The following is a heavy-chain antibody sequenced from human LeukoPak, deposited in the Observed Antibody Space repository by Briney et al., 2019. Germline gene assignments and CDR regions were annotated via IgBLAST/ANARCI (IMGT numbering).Heavy chain of an antibody. V-gene: IGHV1-46*01. J-gene: IGHJ4*02. Sequence: ASVKVSCKASGYTFTSYYMHWVRQAPGQGLEWMGIINPSGGSTSYAQKFQGRVTTTRDTSTSTVYMELSSLRSEDTAVYYCARDRAEGMFGELLYTFDYWGQGTLVTVSS. CDR2: INPSGGST. D-gene: IGHD3-10*02. CDR3: ARDRAEGMFGELLYTFDY. CDR1: GYTFTSYY.